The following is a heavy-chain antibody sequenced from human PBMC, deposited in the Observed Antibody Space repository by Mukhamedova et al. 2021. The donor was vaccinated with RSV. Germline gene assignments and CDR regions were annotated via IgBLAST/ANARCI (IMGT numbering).Heavy chain of an antibody. CDR2: GSADYI. V-gene: IGHV3-23*01. J-gene: IGHJ4*02. D-gene: IGHD6-13*01. CDR3: VKDFGRSAGTSNF. Sequence: GSADYIDYSDSVKGRFTISRDNSKNTLYLQMNSLRVEDAAVYYCVKDFGRSAGTSNFWGQGTLVTVSS.